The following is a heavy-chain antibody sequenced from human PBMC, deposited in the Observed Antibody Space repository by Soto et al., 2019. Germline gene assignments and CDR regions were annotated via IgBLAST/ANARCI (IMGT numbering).Heavy chain of an antibody. CDR2: IHHSGTT. Sequence: QVQLQESGPGLVKHSQTLSLTCTVSGDSVSSSSYYWSWIRQHPGKGLEWIGYIHHSGTTYYNPSLKSRITLSVDTSKNQFSLRLSSVTAADTAVYYCASGLGYKAWGQGTLVTVSS. D-gene: IGHD5-12*01. CDR3: ASGLGYKA. V-gene: IGHV4-31*03. CDR1: GDSVSSSSYY. J-gene: IGHJ5*02.